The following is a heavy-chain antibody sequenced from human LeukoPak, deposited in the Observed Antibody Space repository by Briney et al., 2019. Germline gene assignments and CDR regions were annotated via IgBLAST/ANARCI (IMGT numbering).Heavy chain of an antibody. CDR3: ARDSSPWLVLGY. D-gene: IGHD6-19*01. CDR2: ISAYNGNT. CDR1: GYTFTNYG. V-gene: IGHV1-18*04. Sequence: ASVKVSCKASGYTFTNYGISWVRQAPGQGLEWMGWISAYNGNTNHAQSLQGRVTMTIDTSTSTAYMELRSLRSDDTAVYYCARDSSPWLVLGYWGQGTLVTVSS. J-gene: IGHJ4*02.